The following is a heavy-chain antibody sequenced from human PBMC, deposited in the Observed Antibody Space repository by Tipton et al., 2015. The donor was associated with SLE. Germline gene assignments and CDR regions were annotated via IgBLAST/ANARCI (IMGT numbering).Heavy chain of an antibody. V-gene: IGHV1-8*01. CDR3: SRSGDLDF. Sequence: SGAEVKVSCKASGYTFISYDINWVRQAPGQGLEWMGWMNPDTDQTGYAQKFQGRVTMTRDSSISTAYMELSSLRSDDTAVYYCSRSGDLDFWGQGTQVTVSS. CDR1: GYTFISYD. CDR2: MNPDTDQT. D-gene: IGHD7-27*01. J-gene: IGHJ4*02.